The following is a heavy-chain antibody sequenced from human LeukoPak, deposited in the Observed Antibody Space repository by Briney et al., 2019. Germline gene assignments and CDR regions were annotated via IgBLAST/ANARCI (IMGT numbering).Heavy chain of an antibody. Sequence: GGSLRLSCAASGFTFSSSAMSWVRQAPGKGLEWVSSISGSGSGGSTYYADSVKGRFTISRDNSKNTLYLQMNSLRAEDTAVYYCAELGITMIGGVWGKGTTVTISS. J-gene: IGHJ6*04. D-gene: IGHD3-10*02. V-gene: IGHV3-23*01. CDR2: ISGSGSGGST. CDR3: AELGITMIGGV. CDR1: GFTFSSSA.